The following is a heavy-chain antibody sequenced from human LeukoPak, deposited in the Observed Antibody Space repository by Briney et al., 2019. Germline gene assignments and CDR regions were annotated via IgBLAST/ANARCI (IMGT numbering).Heavy chain of an antibody. D-gene: IGHD2-2*03. J-gene: IGHJ5*02. V-gene: IGHV4-59*08. CDR2: IYYSGST. CDR1: GGSISSYY. Sequence: SETLSLTCTVSGGSISSYYWSWIRQPPGKGLEWIGYIYYSGSTNYNPSLKSRVTISVDTSKNQFSLKLSSVAAADTAAYYCARQEFGYCSSTSCYASWFDPWGQGTLVTVSS. CDR3: ARQEFGYCSSTSCYASWFDP.